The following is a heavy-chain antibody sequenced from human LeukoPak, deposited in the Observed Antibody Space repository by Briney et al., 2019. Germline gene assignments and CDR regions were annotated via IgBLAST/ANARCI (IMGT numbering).Heavy chain of an antibody. Sequence: SETLSLTCIVAGGSISNYYWSWIRQSPGTGLGWNEFIYYIGTTNYNPSLKSRVTISVDKSKNHFSLKLSSVTAADTAVYYCARSSVPYYYYNYSMDVWGNGTTVTVSS. D-gene: IGHD3-22*01. CDR1: GGSISNYY. V-gene: IGHV4-59*01. CDR2: IYYIGTT. CDR3: ARSSVPYYYYNYSMDV. J-gene: IGHJ6*03.